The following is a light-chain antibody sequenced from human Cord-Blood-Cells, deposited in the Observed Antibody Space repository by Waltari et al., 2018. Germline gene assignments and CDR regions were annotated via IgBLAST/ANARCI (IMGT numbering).Light chain of an antibody. Sequence: DIVMTQYPDSLAVSLGERATINCKSSQSVLYSSNNKNYLAWYQQKPGQPPKLLIYWASTRESGVPDRFSGSGSGTDFTLTISSLQAEDVAVYDCQQYYSTPTFGGGTKVEIK. CDR3: QQYYSTPT. V-gene: IGKV4-1*01. J-gene: IGKJ4*01. CDR2: WAS. CDR1: QSVLYSSNNKNY.